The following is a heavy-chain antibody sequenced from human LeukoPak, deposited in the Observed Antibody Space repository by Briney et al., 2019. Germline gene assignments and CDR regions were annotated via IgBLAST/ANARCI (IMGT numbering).Heavy chain of an antibody. CDR2: ISYDGNNK. CDR3: ARDARTIIAVAGTFDD. V-gene: IGHV3-30*03. CDR1: GFTFSSYS. J-gene: IGHJ4*02. D-gene: IGHD6-19*01. Sequence: GGSLRLSCAASGFTFSSYSMNWVRQAPGKGLEWVAVISYDGNNKYYADSVKGQFTISRDNSKNTLYLQMNSLRAEDTAVYYCARDARTIIAVAGTFDDWGQGTLVTVSS.